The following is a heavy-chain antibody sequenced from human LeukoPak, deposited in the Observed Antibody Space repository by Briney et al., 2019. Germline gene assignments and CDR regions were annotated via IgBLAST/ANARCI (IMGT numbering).Heavy chain of an antibody. D-gene: IGHD5-12*01. V-gene: IGHV4-38-2*02. CDR3: ARDGQPENYVDIVATMADC. Sequence: SETLSLTCTVSGYSISSGYYWGWIRQPPGKGLEWIGSIYHSGSTYYNPSLKSRVTISVDTSKNQFSLKLSSVTAADTAVYYCARDGQPENYVDIVATMADCWGQGTLVTVSS. CDR2: IYHSGST. J-gene: IGHJ4*02. CDR1: GYSISSGYY.